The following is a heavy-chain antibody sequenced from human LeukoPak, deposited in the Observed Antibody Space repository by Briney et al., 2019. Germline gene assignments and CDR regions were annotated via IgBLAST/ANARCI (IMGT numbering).Heavy chain of an antibody. V-gene: IGHV4-38-2*02. CDR1: GYSISSGYY. D-gene: IGHD2-2*01. J-gene: IGHJ4*02. Sequence: PSKTLSLTCTVSGYSISSGYYWGWIRQPPGKGLEWIGSIYHSGSTYYNPSLKSRVTISVDTSKNQFSLKLSSVTAADTAVYYCARGDRGQVTSLDYWGQGTLVTVSS. CDR2: IYHSGST. CDR3: ARGDRGQVTSLDY.